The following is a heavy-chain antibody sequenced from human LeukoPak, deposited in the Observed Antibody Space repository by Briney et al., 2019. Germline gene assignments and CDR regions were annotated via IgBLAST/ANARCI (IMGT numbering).Heavy chain of an antibody. CDR1: GFTFSSYA. CDR2: ISGRGGST. Sequence: PGGSLRLSCAASGFTFSSYAMSWVRQAPGKGLEWVSAISGRGGSTYYADSVKGRFTISRDNSKNTLYLHMNSLRAEDTAVYYCAKADCSSTSCSSDYWGQGTLVTVSS. CDR3: AKADCSSTSCSSDY. J-gene: IGHJ4*02. V-gene: IGHV3-23*01. D-gene: IGHD2-2*01.